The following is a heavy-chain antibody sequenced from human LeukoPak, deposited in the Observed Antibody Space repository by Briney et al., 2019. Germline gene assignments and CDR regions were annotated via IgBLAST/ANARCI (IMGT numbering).Heavy chain of an antibody. CDR1: GGTFSSYA. Sequence: GASVKVSCKASGGTFSSYAISWVRQAPGQGLEWMGRIIPIFGTANCAQKFQGRVTITTDESTSTAYMELSSLRSEDTAVYYCARDWTVARAFDIWGQGTMVTVSS. J-gene: IGHJ3*02. D-gene: IGHD5-12*01. V-gene: IGHV1-69*05. CDR3: ARDWTVARAFDI. CDR2: IIPIFGTA.